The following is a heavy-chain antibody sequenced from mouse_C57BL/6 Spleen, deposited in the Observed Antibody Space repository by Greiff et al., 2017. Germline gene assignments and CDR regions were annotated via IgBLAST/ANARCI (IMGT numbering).Heavy chain of an antibody. CDR1: GYTFTSYW. CDR3: ARRLDGYYERVYAMDY. CDR2: IHPNSGST. D-gene: IGHD2-3*01. V-gene: IGHV1-64*01. J-gene: IGHJ4*01. Sequence: QVQLQQPGAELVKPGASVKLSCKASGYTFTSYWMHWVKQRPGQGLEWIGMIHPNSGSTNYNEKFKSKATLTVDKSSSTAYMQLSSLTSEDSAVYYCARRLDGYYERVYAMDYWGQGTSVTVSS.